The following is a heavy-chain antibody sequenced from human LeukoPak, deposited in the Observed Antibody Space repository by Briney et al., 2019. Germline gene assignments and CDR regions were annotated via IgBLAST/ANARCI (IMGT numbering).Heavy chain of an antibody. J-gene: IGHJ4*02. Sequence: PGRSLRLSCTASGFTFGDYAMSWFRQAPGKGLEWVGFIRSKAYGGTTEYAASVKGRFTISRDDSKSIAYLQMNSLKTEDTAVYYCTRTMLVTPTSEFDYWGQGTLVTVSS. CDR2: IRSKAYGGTT. CDR1: GFTFGDYA. V-gene: IGHV3-49*03. D-gene: IGHD3-10*02. CDR3: TRTMLVTPTSEFDY.